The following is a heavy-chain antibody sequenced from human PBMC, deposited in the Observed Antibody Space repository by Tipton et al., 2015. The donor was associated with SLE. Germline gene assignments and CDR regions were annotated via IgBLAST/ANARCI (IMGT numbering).Heavy chain of an antibody. J-gene: IGHJ1*01. D-gene: IGHD6-19*01. CDR1: GYTFTGYY. Sequence: QSGPEVKKPGASVKVSCKASGYTFTGYYMHWVRQAPGQGLEWMGWINPNSGGTNYAQKLQGRVTMTTDTSTSTAYMELRSLRSDDTAVYYCARDPYSSGWFAYSQHWGQGTLVTVSS. V-gene: IGHV1-2*02. CDR2: INPNSGGT. CDR3: ARDPYSSGWFAYSQH.